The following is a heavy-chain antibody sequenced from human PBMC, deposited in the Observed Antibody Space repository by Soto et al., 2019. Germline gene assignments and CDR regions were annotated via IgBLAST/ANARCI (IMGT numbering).Heavy chain of an antibody. V-gene: IGHV3-53*01. CDR3: ARAYGGNHFDY. CDR1: GFSVTNNY. CDR2: IYDDGTT. D-gene: IGHD4-17*01. Sequence: GGSLSLSCMASGFSVTNNYMNWVRPAPGKGLEWVSIIYDDGTTWDAVSVKGRFAIYRDTSKNALFLHRSGLRVDDTAMYFCARAYGGNHFDYWGQGTQVNVS. J-gene: IGHJ4*02.